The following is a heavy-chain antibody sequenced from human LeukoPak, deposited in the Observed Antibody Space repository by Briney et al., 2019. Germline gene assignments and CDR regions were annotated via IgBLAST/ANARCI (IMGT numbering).Heavy chain of an antibody. CDR3: AKVAAAGVGGFDY. Sequence: PGGSLRLSCAASGFTFSNYAMTWVRQAPGKGLEWVSTISGGGGSTYYADSVKGRFTISRDNSKNTLYLQMNRLRAEDTAVYYCAKVAAAGVGGFDYWGQGTLVTVSS. D-gene: IGHD6-13*01. J-gene: IGHJ4*02. CDR1: GFTFSNYA. V-gene: IGHV3-23*01. CDR2: ISGGGGST.